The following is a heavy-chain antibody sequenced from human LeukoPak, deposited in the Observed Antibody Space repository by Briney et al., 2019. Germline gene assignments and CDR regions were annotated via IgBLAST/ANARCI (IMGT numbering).Heavy chain of an antibody. J-gene: IGHJ3*02. CDR2: INTNTGNP. CDR3: ASTYYYDSSGPTDAFDI. V-gene: IGHV7-4-1*02. Sequence: ASVNVSCKASGYTFTSYAMNWVRQAPGQGLEWMGWINTNTGNPTYAQGFTGRFVFSLDTSVSTAYLQISSLKAEDTAVYYCASTYYYDSSGPTDAFDIWGQGTMVTVSS. CDR1: GYTFTSYA. D-gene: IGHD3-22*01.